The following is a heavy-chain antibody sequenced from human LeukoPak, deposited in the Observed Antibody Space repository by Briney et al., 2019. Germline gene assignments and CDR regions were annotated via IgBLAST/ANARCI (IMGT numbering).Heavy chain of an antibody. J-gene: IGHJ4*02. Sequence: GGSLRLSCAASGFTLSSYEMNWVRQAPGKGLEWVSYISSSGSTIYYADSVKGRFTISRDNAKNSLYLQMNSLRAEDTAVYYCAREGQYGSGIDYWGQGTLVTVSS. CDR3: AREGQYGSGIDY. D-gene: IGHD3-10*01. CDR2: ISSSGSTI. V-gene: IGHV3-48*03. CDR1: GFTLSSYE.